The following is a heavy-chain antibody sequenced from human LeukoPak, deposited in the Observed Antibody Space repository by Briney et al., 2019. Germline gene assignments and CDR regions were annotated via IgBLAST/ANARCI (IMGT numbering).Heavy chain of an antibody. CDR3: VRDPSAYCGGDCPDY. Sequence: GGSLRLSCAASGFTFSSYWMSWVRQAPGKGLEWVANIKQDGSEKYYVDSVEGRFTISRDNAKNSLYPQMNSLRAEDTAVYYCVRDPSAYCGGDCPDYWGQGTLVTVSS. D-gene: IGHD2-21*02. V-gene: IGHV3-7*01. CDR1: GFTFSSYW. J-gene: IGHJ4*02. CDR2: IKQDGSEK.